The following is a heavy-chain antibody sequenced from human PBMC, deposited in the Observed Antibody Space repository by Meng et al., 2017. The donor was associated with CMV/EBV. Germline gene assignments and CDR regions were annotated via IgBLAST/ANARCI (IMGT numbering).Heavy chain of an antibody. CDR3: ARDGYYYDSSGYRSRYFDL. Sequence: FTGYFRHWVRQAPGRGVEWRGWINPNSGGTNYAQKFQGRVTMTRDTSISTAYMELSRLRSDDTAVYYCARDGYYYDSSGYRSRYFDLWGRGTLVTVSS. J-gene: IGHJ2*01. D-gene: IGHD3-22*01. CDR2: INPNSGGT. V-gene: IGHV1-2*02. CDR1: FTGYF.